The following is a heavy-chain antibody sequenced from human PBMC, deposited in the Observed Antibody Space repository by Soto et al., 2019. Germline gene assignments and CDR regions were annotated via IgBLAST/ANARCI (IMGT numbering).Heavy chain of an antibody. J-gene: IGHJ4*02. CDR3: ARSGDSSGYYFRVGNYFDY. CDR1: GFTFSSYG. D-gene: IGHD3-22*01. Sequence: QVQLVESGGGVVQPGRSLRLSCAASGFTFSSYGMHWVRQAPGKGLEWVAVIWYDGSNKYYADSVKGRFTISRDNSKNTLYLQMNSLRAEDTAVYYCARSGDSSGYYFRVGNYFDYWGQGTLVTVSS. V-gene: IGHV3-33*01. CDR2: IWYDGSNK.